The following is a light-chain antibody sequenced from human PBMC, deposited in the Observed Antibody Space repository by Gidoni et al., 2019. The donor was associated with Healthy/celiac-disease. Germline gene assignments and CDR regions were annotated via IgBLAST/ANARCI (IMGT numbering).Light chain of an antibody. J-gene: IGKJ4*01. V-gene: IGKV3-20*01. CDR2: GAS. Sequence: VLTQSPGTLSLSPGERATLSCRASQSVSSSYLAWYQQTPGQAPRLLIYGASSRATGIPDRFSGSGSGTDFTLTISRLEPEDFAVYYCQQYGSSPRFGGGTKVEIK. CDR1: QSVSSSY. CDR3: QQYGSSPR.